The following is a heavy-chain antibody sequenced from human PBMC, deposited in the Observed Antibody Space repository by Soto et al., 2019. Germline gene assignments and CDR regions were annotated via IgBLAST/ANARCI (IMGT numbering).Heavy chain of an antibody. Sequence: VQLVESGGGVVQPGRSLTLSCAASGDSGFSFSSYGFHWVRQAPGKGLEWVAVISYDGTIRQFAESVKGRFTVSRDNAMLTVDLQMNSLRPEDTAVYYCAKDRMVTSNFYGMDVWGQGTTVTVSS. CDR2: ISYDGTIR. CDR1: GDSGFSFSSYG. V-gene: IGHV3-30*18. CDR3: AKDRMVTSNFYGMDV. D-gene: IGHD2-8*01. J-gene: IGHJ6*02.